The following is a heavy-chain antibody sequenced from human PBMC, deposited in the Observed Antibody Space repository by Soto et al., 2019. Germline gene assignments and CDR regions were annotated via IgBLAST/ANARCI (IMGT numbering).Heavy chain of an antibody. J-gene: IGHJ5*02. Sequence: SETLSLTCTVSGGSISSSSYYWGWIRQPPGKGLEWIGSIYYSGSTYYNPSLKSRVTISVDTSKNQFSLKLSSVTAADTAVYYCARSRGAVMAVAWDWFDPWGQG. D-gene: IGHD6-19*01. CDR1: GGSISSSSYY. CDR2: IYYSGST. CDR3: ARSRGAVMAVAWDWFDP. V-gene: IGHV4-39*01.